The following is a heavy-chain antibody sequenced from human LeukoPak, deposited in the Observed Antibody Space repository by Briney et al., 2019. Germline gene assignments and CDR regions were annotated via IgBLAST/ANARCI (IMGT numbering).Heavy chain of an antibody. J-gene: IGHJ5*02. CDR2: IYYSGST. Sequence: SETLSLACTVSGGSISSYYWSWIRQPPGKGLEWIGYIYYSGSTNYHPSLKSRVTISVDTSKNQFSLKLSSVTAADAAVYYCARDPTIGTYYYGSGRNWFDPWGQGTLVTVSS. CDR1: GGSISSYY. CDR3: ARDPTIGTYYYGSGRNWFDP. V-gene: IGHV4-59*01. D-gene: IGHD3-10*01.